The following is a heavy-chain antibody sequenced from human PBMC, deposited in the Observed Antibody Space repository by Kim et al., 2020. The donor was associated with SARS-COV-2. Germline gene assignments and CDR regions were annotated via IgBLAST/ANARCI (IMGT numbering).Heavy chain of an antibody. J-gene: IGHJ6*02. Sequence: SETLSLTCSVAGGPINSPTYYWGWVRQPPGKGLEWIASIYYSGTTYYNPSLRSRVTMSVDTSENQFSLILRSLTAADTAKYFCGRHSGGSYSSSWVYGMDVWGQGTTVSVSS. CDR3: GRHSGGSYSSSWVYGMDV. CDR2: IYYSGTT. V-gene: IGHV4-39*01. D-gene: IGHD6-13*01. CDR1: GGPINSPTYY.